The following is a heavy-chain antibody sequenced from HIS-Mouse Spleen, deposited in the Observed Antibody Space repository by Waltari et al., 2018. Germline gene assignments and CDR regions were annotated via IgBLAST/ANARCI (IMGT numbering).Heavy chain of an antibody. V-gene: IGHV4-39*07. CDR1: GGSISSSSYY. D-gene: IGHD6-13*01. CDR2: ISYSGST. J-gene: IGHJ2*01. CDR3: AREIPYSSSWYDWYFDL. Sequence: QLQLQESGPGLVKPSETLSLTCTVSGGSISSSSYYWGWIRQPPGKGLEWIWSISYSGSTYYNPSLKSRVTISVDTSKNQFSLKLSSVTAADTAVYYCAREIPYSSSWYDWYFDLWGRGTLVTVSS.